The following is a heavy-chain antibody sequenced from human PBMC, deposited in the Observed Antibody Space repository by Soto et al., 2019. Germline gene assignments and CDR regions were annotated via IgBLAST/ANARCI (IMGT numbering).Heavy chain of an antibody. Sequence: PGGSLIISCAASGFTFSSYGMHWVRQAPGKGLVWAAVISYDGSNKYYADSVKGRFTISRDNSKNTLYLQMNSLRAEDTAVYYCAKDGADYDFWSGPNPGYGMDVWGQGTTVTVSS. CDR2: ISYDGSNK. D-gene: IGHD3-3*01. V-gene: IGHV3-30*18. CDR3: AKDGADYDFWSGPNPGYGMDV. CDR1: GFTFSSYG. J-gene: IGHJ6*02.